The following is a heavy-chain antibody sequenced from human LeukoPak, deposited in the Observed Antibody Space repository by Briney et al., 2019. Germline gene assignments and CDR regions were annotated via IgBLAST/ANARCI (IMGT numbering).Heavy chain of an antibody. CDR2: IYSSENT. J-gene: IGHJ5*02. V-gene: IGHV4-59*08. Sequence: SETLSLTCTVSGGSISRYYWSWIRQPPGKGLEWIGYIYSSENTYYNPSLNSRVTISVDTSKNQFSLKLSSVTAADTAVYYCARGRSYSNWFDPWGQGTLVTVSS. D-gene: IGHD4-23*01. CDR1: GGSISRYY. CDR3: ARGRSYSNWFDP.